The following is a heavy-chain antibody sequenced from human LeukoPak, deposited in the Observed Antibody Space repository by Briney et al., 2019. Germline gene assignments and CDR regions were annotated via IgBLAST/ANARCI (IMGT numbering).Heavy chain of an antibody. CDR3: ARDTARDGYNDYYYYGMDV. V-gene: IGHV3-21*01. D-gene: IGHD5-24*01. CDR2: ISSSSSYI. J-gene: IGHJ6*02. CDR1: GFTFSSYS. Sequence: PGGSLRLSCAASGFTFSSYSMNWVRQAPGKGLEWVSSISSSSSYIYYADSVKGRFTISRDNAKNSPYLQMNSLRAEDTAVYYCARDTARDGYNDYYYYGMDVWGQGTTVTVSS.